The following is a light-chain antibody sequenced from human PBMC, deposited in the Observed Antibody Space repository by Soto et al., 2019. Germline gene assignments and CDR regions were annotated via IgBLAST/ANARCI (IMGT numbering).Light chain of an antibody. J-gene: IGLJ1*01. CDR1: SSNIGAGYD. V-gene: IGLV1-40*01. CDR2: ANS. Sequence: QSVLTQPPSVSGAPGQRVTISCTGSSSNIGAGYDVHWYQQLPGTAPKLLIYANSNRPSGVPGRFSGSKSGTSASLAITGLQAEDEADYYCQSHDSSLSGYVFGPGTK. CDR3: QSHDSSLSGYV.